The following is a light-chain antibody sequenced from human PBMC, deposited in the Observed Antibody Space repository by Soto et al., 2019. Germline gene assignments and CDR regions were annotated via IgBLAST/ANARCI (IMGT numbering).Light chain of an antibody. V-gene: IGKV1-5*03. Sequence: DIQMTQSPSTLSASVGDRVTITCRASQSIGRRLAWYQQNPGQAPKIVIYEASNLQTGVPSRFSGSGSGTEFTLTISSLHPDDLATYYCQQYYIYSFTFGGGTKVEIK. CDR3: QQYYIYSFT. CDR1: QSIGRR. J-gene: IGKJ4*01. CDR2: EAS.